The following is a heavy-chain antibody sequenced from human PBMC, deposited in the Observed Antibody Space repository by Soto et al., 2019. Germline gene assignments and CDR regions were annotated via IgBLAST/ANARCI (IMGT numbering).Heavy chain of an antibody. J-gene: IGHJ5*01. CDR3: ARDRYDLSWYEVSLDS. CDR2: ISGSGGST. D-gene: IGHD5-12*01. V-gene: IGHV3-23*01. CDR1: GFTFSSYA. Sequence: PGGSLRLSCAASGFTFSSYAMSWVRQAPGKGLEWVSAISGSGGSTYYADSVKGRFTISRDNAKNSLFLQMDSLRPEDTALYYCARDRYDLSWYEVSLDSWGHGTPVAVSA.